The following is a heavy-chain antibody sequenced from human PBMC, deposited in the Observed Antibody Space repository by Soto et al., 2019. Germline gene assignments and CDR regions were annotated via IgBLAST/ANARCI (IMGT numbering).Heavy chain of an antibody. V-gene: IGHV1-3*01. D-gene: IGHD1-26*01. CDR2: INAGHGNT. CDR3: ARYTGTYYYYFDF. CDR1: GYTFSNYV. Sequence: QVPLVQSGADVKKPGASVKLSCKASGYTFSNYVIHWVRQVPGQRLEWMGWINAGHGNTEYSQKFQGRVTFTRDTSASTAYMDLSSLRSEDTAVYYCARYTGTYYYYFDFWGQGTLVTVSS. J-gene: IGHJ4*02.